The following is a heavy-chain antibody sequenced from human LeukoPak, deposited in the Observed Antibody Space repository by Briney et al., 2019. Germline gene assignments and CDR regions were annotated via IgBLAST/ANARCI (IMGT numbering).Heavy chain of an antibody. CDR1: GGTFSSYA. CDR2: IIPIFGTA. D-gene: IGHD3-22*01. J-gene: IGHJ4*02. CDR3: ARERNYYDSSGYYPIPLFDY. V-gene: IGHV1-69*13. Sequence: GASVKVSCKASGGTFSSYAISWVRQAPGQGLEWMGGIIPIFGTANYAQKFQGRVTITADESTSTAYMELSSLRSEDTAVYYCARERNYYDSSGYYPIPLFDYWGQGTLVTVSS.